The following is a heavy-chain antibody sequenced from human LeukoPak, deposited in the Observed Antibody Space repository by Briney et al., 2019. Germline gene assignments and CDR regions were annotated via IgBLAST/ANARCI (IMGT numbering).Heavy chain of an antibody. V-gene: IGHV4-59*08. D-gene: IGHD3-16*01. CDR2: IYYSGST. J-gene: IGHJ4*02. CDR3: ARRGWAQGFFDY. Sequence: SETLSLTCTVSGGSISSYYWSWIRQPPGKGLEWIGYIYYSGSTNYNPSLKSRVTISVDTPKNQFSLKLSSVTAADTAVYYCARRGWAQGFFDYWGQGTLVTVSS. CDR1: GGSISSYY.